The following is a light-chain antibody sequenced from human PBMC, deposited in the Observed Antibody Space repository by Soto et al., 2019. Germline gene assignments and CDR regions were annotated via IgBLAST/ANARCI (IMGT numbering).Light chain of an antibody. CDR2: AAS. CDR3: HQSAVSPLT. CDR1: QSVSSSH. V-gene: IGKV3-20*01. Sequence: ETVLTQSPGTLYLSPGERATLFCRASQSVSSSHLAWYQQKPGQTPRPLIYAASSRAAGIPDRLSGSGSGTEFTLTISRLEPEDIAVYYCHQSAVSPLTIGGGTKVEIK. J-gene: IGKJ4*01.